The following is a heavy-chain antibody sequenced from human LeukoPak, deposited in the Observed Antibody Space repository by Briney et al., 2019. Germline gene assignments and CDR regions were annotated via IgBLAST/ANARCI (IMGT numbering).Heavy chain of an antibody. V-gene: IGHV4-59*08. CDR3: ARVHYGSGRLSSWFDA. Sequence: SEPLTLTCTVPSSSITNNDWTWIRQPPGKGLNWIGYTSYCGSSNYTPSHKPRAIMSLDTSRNQFLVNLNSVTAANTVIYYCARVHYGSGRLSSWFDAWGRGTRVTVSS. CDR2: TSYCGSS. CDR1: SSSITNND. D-gene: IGHD3-10*01. J-gene: IGHJ5*01.